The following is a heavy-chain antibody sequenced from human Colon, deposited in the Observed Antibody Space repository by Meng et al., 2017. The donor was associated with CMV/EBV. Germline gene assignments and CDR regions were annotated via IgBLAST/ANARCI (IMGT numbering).Heavy chain of an antibody. J-gene: IGHJ4*02. V-gene: IGHV4-31*02. Sequence: GSIKSVIYSWTLIRQRPGKGLEWIGYVQSSGNTFYNPSLRSRLTMSADTSQNQFSLELQSMTAADTAVYYCVRGVYCGGDCYSGTDSWGQGTLVTVSS. CDR2: VQSSGNT. CDR3: VRGVYCGGDCYSGTDS. CDR1: GSIKSVIYS. D-gene: IGHD2-21*02.